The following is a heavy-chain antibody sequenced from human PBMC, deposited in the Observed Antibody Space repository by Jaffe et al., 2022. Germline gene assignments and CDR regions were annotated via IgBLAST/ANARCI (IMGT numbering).Heavy chain of an antibody. Sequence: EVQLVESGGGLVQPGGSLRLSCAASGFTFSSYEMNWVRQAPGKGLEWVSYISSSGSTIYYADSVKGRFTISRDNAKNSLYLQMNSLRAEDTAVYYCAREGWFGELSPRPTHDAFDIWGQGTMVTVSS. J-gene: IGHJ3*02. D-gene: IGHD3-10*01. V-gene: IGHV3-48*03. CDR2: ISSSGSTI. CDR3: AREGWFGELSPRPTHDAFDI. CDR1: GFTFSSYE.